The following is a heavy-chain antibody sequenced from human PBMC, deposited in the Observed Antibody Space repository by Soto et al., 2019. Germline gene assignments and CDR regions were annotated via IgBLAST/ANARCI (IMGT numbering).Heavy chain of an antibody. Sequence: SVTMCVTCTVSGGTVSSYYWSWIRQPPGKGLEWIGYIYYSGSTNYNPSLKSRVTISVDTSKNQFSLKLTSVTAADTAVYYCAYSGSYFPYYFDYWGQGTLVTISS. CDR3: AYSGSYFPYYFDY. V-gene: IGHV4-59*02. D-gene: IGHD3-10*01. CDR1: GGTVSSYY. CDR2: IYYSGST. J-gene: IGHJ4*02.